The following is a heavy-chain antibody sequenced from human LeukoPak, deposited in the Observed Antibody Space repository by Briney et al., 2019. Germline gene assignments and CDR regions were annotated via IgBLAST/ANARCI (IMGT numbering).Heavy chain of an antibody. Sequence: ASVKVSCKASGYTFTGYYMHWVRQAPGQGLEWMGRINPNSGGTNYAQKFQGRVTMTRDTSISTAYMELSRLRSDDTAVYYCARDGRDYGDYDWFDPWGQGTLVTVSS. CDR1: GYTFTGYY. CDR3: ARDGRDYGDYDWFDP. CDR2: INPNSGGT. V-gene: IGHV1-2*06. J-gene: IGHJ5*02. D-gene: IGHD4-17*01.